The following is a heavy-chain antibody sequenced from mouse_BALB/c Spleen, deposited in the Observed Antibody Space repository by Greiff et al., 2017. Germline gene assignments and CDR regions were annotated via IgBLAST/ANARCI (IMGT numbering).Heavy chain of an antibody. V-gene: IGHV3-8*02. J-gene: IGHJ2*01. CDR2: ISYSGST. D-gene: IGHD2-3*01. CDR3: ASLYDEVGSFDY. CDR1: GDSITSGY. Sequence: EVKLMESGPSLVKPSQTLSLTCSVTGDSITSGYWNWIRKFPGNKLEYMGYISYSGSTYYNPSLKSRISITRDTSKNQYYLQLNSVTTEDTATYYCASLYDEVGSFDYWGQGTTLTVSS.